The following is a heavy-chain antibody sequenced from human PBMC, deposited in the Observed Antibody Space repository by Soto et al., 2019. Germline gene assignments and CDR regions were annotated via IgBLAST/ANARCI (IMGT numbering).Heavy chain of an antibody. CDR3: ASEKTITMIVVGRSSGIFQH. J-gene: IGHJ1*01. CDR2: IYYSGST. CDR1: GGSISSSSYY. Sequence: SETLSLTCTVSGGSISSSSYYWGWIRQPPGKGLEWIGSIYYSGSTYYNPSLKSRVTISVDTSKNQFSLKLSSVTAADTAVYYCASEKTITMIVVGRSSGIFQHWGQGTLVTVSS. D-gene: IGHD3-22*01. V-gene: IGHV4-39*01.